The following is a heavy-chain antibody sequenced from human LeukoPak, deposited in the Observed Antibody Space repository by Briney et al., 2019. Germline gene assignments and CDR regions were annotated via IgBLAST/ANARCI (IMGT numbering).Heavy chain of an antibody. CDR2: IFYTGST. J-gene: IGHJ4*02. Sequence: SETLSLTCTVSDGSISSGDYYWSWIRQPPGKGLEWIGYIFYTGSTYYNPSLKSRVTISVDTSKNQFSLRLSSVTAADAAVYYCASLAYYSFNYWGQGTLVTVSS. V-gene: IGHV4-30-4*01. CDR1: DGSISSGDYY. CDR3: ASLAYYSFNY. D-gene: IGHD2-21*01.